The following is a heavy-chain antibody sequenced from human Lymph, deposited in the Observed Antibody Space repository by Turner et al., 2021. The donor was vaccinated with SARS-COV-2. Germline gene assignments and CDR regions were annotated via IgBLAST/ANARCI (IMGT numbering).Heavy chain of an antibody. Sequence: QFQLVQSGAEVTKPGSSVKVSCNASGGTFSIDVISWVRQAPGQGLEWRGGIIPNLGIANYAQKFQGRVTITADKSTSTAYMELSSLRSEDTAVYHCARRHSGNYDAFDIWGQGTMVTVSS. V-gene: IGHV1-69*10. CDR2: IIPNLGIA. CDR3: ARRHSGNYDAFDI. J-gene: IGHJ3*02. D-gene: IGHD1-26*01. CDR1: GGTFSIDV.